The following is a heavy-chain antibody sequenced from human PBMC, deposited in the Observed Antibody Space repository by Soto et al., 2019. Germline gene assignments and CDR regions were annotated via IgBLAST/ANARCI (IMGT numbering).Heavy chain of an antibody. CDR3: AKGSAELLSYYYGMDV. V-gene: IGHV3-30*18. CDR2: ISYDGSNK. Sequence: QVQLVESGGGVVQPGRSLRLSCAASGFTFSSYGMHWVRQAPGKGLEWVAVISYDGSNKYYADSVKGRFTISRDNSKNTLYLQMNSLRGEHTAVYYCAKGSAELLSYYYGMDVWGQGTTVTVSS. D-gene: IGHD1-26*01. J-gene: IGHJ6*02. CDR1: GFTFSSYG.